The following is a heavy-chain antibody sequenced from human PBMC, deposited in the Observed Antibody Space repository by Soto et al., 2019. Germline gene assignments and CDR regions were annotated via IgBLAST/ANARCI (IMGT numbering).Heavy chain of an antibody. V-gene: IGHV1-18*01. CDR1: GYTFTSYG. D-gene: IGHD5-18*01. Sequence: QVQLVQSGAEVKKPGASVKVSCKASGYTFTSYGISWVRQAPGQGLEWMGWISAYNGNTNYAQKLQGRVTMTTDTSTSTAYMELRSLRSADTAVYYCAAVKYSPPYYYYYGMDAWGQGTTVTVSS. J-gene: IGHJ6*02. CDR2: ISAYNGNT. CDR3: AAVKYSPPYYYYYGMDA.